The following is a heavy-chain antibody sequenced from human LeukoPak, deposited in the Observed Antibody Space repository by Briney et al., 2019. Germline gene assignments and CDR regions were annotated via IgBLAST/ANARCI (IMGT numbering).Heavy chain of an antibody. J-gene: IGHJ4*02. CDR2: ISSSSSTI. V-gene: IGHV3-48*01. CDR1: GFTFSRNS. D-gene: IGHD6-6*01. Sequence: GGSLRLSCAASGFTFSRNSMNWVRQAPGKGLEWVSYISSSSSTIYYADSVKGRFTISRDNAKNSLYLQMNSLRAEDTAVYYCARGEYSSPSSHDYWGQGTLVTVSS. CDR3: ARGEYSSPSSHDY.